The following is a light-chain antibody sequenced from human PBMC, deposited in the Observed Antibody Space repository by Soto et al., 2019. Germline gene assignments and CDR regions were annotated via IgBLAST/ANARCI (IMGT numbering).Light chain of an antibody. V-gene: IGLV9-49*01. Sequence: QLVLTQPPSASASLGASVTLTCTLTSGYSNYKVDWYQQRPGKGPRFVMRVGTGGIVGSKGDGIPDRFSVLGSGLNRYLTIKNIQEEDESDYYCGTDHSSGSNFVEVFGGGTKLTVL. CDR2: VGTGGIVG. CDR1: SGYSNYK. J-gene: IGLJ2*01. CDR3: GTDHSSGSNFVEV.